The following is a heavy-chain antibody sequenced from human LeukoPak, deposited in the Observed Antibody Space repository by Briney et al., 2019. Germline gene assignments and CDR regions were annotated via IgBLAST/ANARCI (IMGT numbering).Heavy chain of an antibody. Sequence: ASVTVSCKASGYTFTNYYIHWVRQAPGQGLEWTGIINPSGGSTSYAQKFQGRVTMTRDTSTSTVYMELSSLRSEDTAVYYCAREGPYSDPSRSRFDYWGQGTLVTVSS. V-gene: IGHV1-46*01. CDR3: AREGPYSDPSRSRFDY. D-gene: IGHD3-16*01. CDR1: GYTFTNYY. J-gene: IGHJ4*02. CDR2: INPSGGST.